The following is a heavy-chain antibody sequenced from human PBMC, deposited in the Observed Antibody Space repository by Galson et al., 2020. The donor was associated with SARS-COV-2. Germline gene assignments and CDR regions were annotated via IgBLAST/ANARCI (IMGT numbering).Heavy chain of an antibody. CDR3: AQMDFWSGYYFDY. J-gene: IGHJ4*02. D-gene: IGHD3-3*01. CDR2: ISSSGSTI. V-gene: IGHV3-11*01. CDR1: GFTFSDYY. Sequence: NSGGSLRLSCAASGFTFSDYYMSWIRQAPGKGLEWVSYISSSGSTIYYADSVKGRFTISRDNAKNSLYLQMHSLRAEDTAVYYCAQMDFWSGYYFDYWGQGTLVTVSS.